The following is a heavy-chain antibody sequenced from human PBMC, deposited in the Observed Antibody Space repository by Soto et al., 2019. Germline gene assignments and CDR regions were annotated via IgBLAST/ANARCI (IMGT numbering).Heavy chain of an antibody. CDR2: IYHSGST. V-gene: IGHV4-4*02. D-gene: IGHD6-19*01. Sequence: QVQLQESGPGLVKPSGTLSLTCAVSGGSISSTNWWSWVRQPPGKGLEWIGEIYHSGSTNSNPSLKSRVTKSVDKSMNQFSLILHSVTAADTAVYYCARGQWLAFDYWGQGTLVTVSS. CDR1: GGSISSTNW. J-gene: IGHJ4*02. CDR3: ARGQWLAFDY.